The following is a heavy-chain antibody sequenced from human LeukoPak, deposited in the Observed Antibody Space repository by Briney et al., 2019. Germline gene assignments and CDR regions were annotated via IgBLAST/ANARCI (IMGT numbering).Heavy chain of an antibody. CDR1: RFTFSTYW. CDR3: ARDLLAGGVDY. CDR2: IKQDGSEK. J-gene: IGHJ4*02. Sequence: GGSLRLSCAASRFTFSTYWMSWVRQAPGKGLEWVANIKQDGSEKYYVDSVKGRFTISRDNAKNSLYLQMNSMRAEDTAVYYCARDLLAGGVDYWGQGTLVTVSS. D-gene: IGHD1-26*01. V-gene: IGHV3-7*04.